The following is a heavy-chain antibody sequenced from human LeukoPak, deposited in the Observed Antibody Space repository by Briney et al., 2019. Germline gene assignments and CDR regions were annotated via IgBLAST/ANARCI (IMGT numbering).Heavy chain of an antibody. CDR2: INHSGST. D-gene: IGHD6-13*01. CDR1: GGSFSGYY. Sequence: SETLSLTGAVYGGSFSGYYWSWIRQPPGKGLEWIGEINHSGSTNYNPSLKSRVTISADTSRNQLSLKLSSVTAADTAVYYCARGGYTTTWRKNWFDPWGQGILVTVSS. J-gene: IGHJ5*02. CDR3: ARGGYTTTWRKNWFDP. V-gene: IGHV4-34*01.